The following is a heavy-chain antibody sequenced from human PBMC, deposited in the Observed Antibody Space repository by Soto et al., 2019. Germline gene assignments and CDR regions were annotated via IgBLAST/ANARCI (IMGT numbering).Heavy chain of an antibody. CDR2: IYHSGST. D-gene: IGHD3-22*01. J-gene: IGHJ6*02. Sequence: QLQLQESGSGLVKPSQTLSLTRAVSGGSISSGGYSWSWIRQPPGKGLEWIGYIYHSGSTYYNPSLKSRLTISVDRSKNQFSLKLSSVTAADTAVYYCAGSGYYHTTGMDVWGQGTTVTVSS. V-gene: IGHV4-30-2*01. CDR1: GGSISSGGYS. CDR3: AGSGYYHTTGMDV.